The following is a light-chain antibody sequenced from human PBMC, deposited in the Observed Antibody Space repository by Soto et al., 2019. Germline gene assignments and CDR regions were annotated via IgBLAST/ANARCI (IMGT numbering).Light chain of an antibody. V-gene: IGKV3-20*01. J-gene: IGKJ1*01. CDR2: GAS. CDR1: QSVSSSY. Sequence: ELVLTQSPGTLSLSPGERATLSCRASQSVSSSYLAWYQQKPGQAPRLLIYGASSRATGIPDRFSGSGSGTVFTLTISRLEPEAFAVYYCQQYGSSPPEWTFGQGTKVEIK. CDR3: QQYGSSPPEWT.